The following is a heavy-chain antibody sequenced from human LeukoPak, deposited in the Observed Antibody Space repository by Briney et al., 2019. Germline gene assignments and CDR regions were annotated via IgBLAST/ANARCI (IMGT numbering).Heavy chain of an antibody. CDR2: IRSKANSHAT. J-gene: IGHJ4*02. Sequence: GGSLRLSCAASGFTFSGSAMHWVRQASGKGLEWVGRIRSKANSHATAYAASVKGRFTISRDDSKNTAYLQMNSLKTEDTAVYYCTALPSGYWPRLWGQGTLVTVSS. D-gene: IGHD3-3*01. CDR1: GFTFSGSA. CDR3: TALPSGYWPRL. V-gene: IGHV3-73*01.